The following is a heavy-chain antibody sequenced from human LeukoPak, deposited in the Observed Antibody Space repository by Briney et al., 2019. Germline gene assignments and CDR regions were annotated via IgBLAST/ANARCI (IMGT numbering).Heavy chain of an antibody. Sequence: ASVKVSCKASGGTFSSYAISWVRQAPGQGLEWMGGIIPIFGTANYAQKFQGRVTITTDESTSTAYMELSSLRSEDTAVYYCARVFRGTYYDFWSGYLDPWGQGTLVTVSS. V-gene: IGHV1-69*05. J-gene: IGHJ5*02. CDR1: GGTFSSYA. CDR3: ARVFRGTYYDFWSGYLDP. D-gene: IGHD3-3*01. CDR2: IIPIFGTA.